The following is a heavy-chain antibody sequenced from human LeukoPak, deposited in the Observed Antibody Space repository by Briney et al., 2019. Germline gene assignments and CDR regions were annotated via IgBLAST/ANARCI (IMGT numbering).Heavy chain of an antibody. CDR3: SRGSDAYNGGVG. J-gene: IGHJ4*02. D-gene: IGHD5-24*01. Sequence: SETLSLTCAVYGGSFSGYYCTWIRQPPGKGLEWIGEIHPSGSTDYNPSLKSRITISLDTSKNQFSLNLSSVTAADTAIYYCSRGSDAYNGGVGWGQGTQVTVSS. CDR2: IHPSGST. V-gene: IGHV4-34*01. CDR1: GGSFSGYY.